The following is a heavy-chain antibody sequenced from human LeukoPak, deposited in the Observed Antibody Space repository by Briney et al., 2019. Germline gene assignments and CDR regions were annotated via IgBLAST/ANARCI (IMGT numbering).Heavy chain of an antibody. CDR3: ARDPYYGSGRYGYGMDV. Sequence: ASVKVSCKTSGYTFTTYDINWVRQATGQGLEWMGWMNPNTGDTGYAQKFQGRVTLTRNTSISTAYMELSSLRSEDTAVYYCARDPYYGSGRYGYGMDVWGKGTTVTIPS. V-gene: IGHV1-8*01. CDR2: MNPNTGDT. CDR1: GYTFTTYD. D-gene: IGHD3-10*01. J-gene: IGHJ6*04.